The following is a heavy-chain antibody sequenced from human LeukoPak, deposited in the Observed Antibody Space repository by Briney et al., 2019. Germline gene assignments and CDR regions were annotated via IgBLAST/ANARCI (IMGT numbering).Heavy chain of an antibody. D-gene: IGHD2-15*01. CDR2: ISAYNGNT. Sequence: ASVKVSCKASGYTFTSYGISWVRQAPGQGLEWMGWISAYNGNTNYAQKLQGRVTITTDESTSTAYMEVSSLRSEDTAVYYCGRKAGDCGGGSCYSINYWGQGTLVTVSS. CDR3: GRKAGDCGGGSCYSINY. CDR1: GYTFTSYG. V-gene: IGHV1-18*01. J-gene: IGHJ4*02.